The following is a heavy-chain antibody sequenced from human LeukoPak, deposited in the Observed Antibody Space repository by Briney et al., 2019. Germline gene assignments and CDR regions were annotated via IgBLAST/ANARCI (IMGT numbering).Heavy chain of an antibody. CDR1: GFTFSSYS. CDR3: ATYSSLNRREFQY. CDR2: ISSSSSYI. J-gene: IGHJ1*01. V-gene: IGHV3-21*01. Sequence: GGSLRLSCAASGFTFSSYSMNWVRQAPGKGLEWVSFISSSSSYIYYADSVKGRFTISRDKAKNSLYLQMNSLRAEDTAVYYCATYSSLNRREFQYWGQGTLLTVSS. D-gene: IGHD3-22*01.